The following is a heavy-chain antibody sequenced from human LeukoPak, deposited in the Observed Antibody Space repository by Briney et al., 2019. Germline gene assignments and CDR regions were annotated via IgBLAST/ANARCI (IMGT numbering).Heavy chain of an antibody. CDR1: GYIFTTYS. J-gene: IGHJ4*02. V-gene: IGHV1-18*01. D-gene: IGHD5-18*01. CDR3: ARSNADTSMTQIDY. CDR2: ISPYNGNT. Sequence: ASVKVSCKTSGYIFTTYSITWVRQAPGQGLQWMGWISPYNGNTNYAQRLQDRVTLTTATSTSTAYMELRSLISDDTAVYYCARSNADTSMTQIDYWGQGTLVTVSS.